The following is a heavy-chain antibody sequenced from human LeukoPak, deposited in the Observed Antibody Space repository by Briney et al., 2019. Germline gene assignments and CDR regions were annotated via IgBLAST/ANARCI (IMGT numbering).Heavy chain of an antibody. D-gene: IGHD3-22*01. Sequence: ASVKVSCKASGYTFTSYYMHWVRQAPGQGLEWMGIINPSGGSTSYAQKFQGRVTMTRDTSTSTVYMELSSLRSEDTAVYYCARAPAGWNYYDSSGYLDYWGQGTEVSVSS. CDR1: GYTFTSYY. CDR2: INPSGGST. V-gene: IGHV1-46*01. J-gene: IGHJ4*02. CDR3: ARAPAGWNYYDSSGYLDY.